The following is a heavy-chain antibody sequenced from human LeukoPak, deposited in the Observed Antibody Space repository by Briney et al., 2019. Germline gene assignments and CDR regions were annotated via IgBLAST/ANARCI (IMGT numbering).Heavy chain of an antibody. Sequence: ASVKVSCKASGYTFTSYGISWVRQAPGQGLEWMGWISAYNGNANYAQKLQGRVTMTTDTSMSTAYMELRSLRSDDTAVYHCARGGWRNWYLDLWGRGSLVTVSS. D-gene: IGHD6-19*01. CDR3: ARGGWRNWYLDL. V-gene: IGHV1-18*01. CDR1: GYTFTSYG. J-gene: IGHJ2*01. CDR2: ISAYNGNA.